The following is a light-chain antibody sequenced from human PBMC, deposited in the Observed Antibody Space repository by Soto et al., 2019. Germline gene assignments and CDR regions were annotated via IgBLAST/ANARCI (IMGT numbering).Light chain of an antibody. CDR3: QQYENYWT. J-gene: IGKJ1*01. Sequence: DIQMTQSPSSLSASVGDRVTIPCRASQGISNYLAWYQQKPGKVPKLLIYSASTLQSGVPSRFSGSGSGTEFTLTISSLQPEDFGIYYCQQYENYWTFGQGTKVDIK. CDR1: QGISNY. V-gene: IGKV1-27*01. CDR2: SAS.